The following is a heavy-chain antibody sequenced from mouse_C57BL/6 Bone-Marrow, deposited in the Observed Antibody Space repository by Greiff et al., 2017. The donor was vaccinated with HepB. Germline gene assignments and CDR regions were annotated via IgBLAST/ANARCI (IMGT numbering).Heavy chain of an antibody. D-gene: IGHD2-13*01. V-gene: IGHV5-4*01. CDR3: ARDLTETRDY. Sequence: EVKLMESGGGLVKPGGSLKLSCAASGFTFSSYAMSWVRQTPEKRLEWVATISDGGSYTYYPDNVKGRFTISRDTAKNNLYLQMSHLKSEDTAMYYCARDLTETRDYWGQGTTLTVSA. CDR2: ISDGGSYT. J-gene: IGHJ2*01. CDR1: GFTFSSYA.